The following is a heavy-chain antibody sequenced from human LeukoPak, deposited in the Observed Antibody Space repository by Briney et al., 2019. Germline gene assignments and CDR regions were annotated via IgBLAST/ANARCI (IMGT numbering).Heavy chain of an antibody. CDR2: IIPIFGTA. Sequence: SVKVSCKASGGTFSSYAISWMRQPPGQGLEWMGGIIPIFGTANYAQKFQGRVTITADKSTSTAYMELSSMRSEETAVYYCARDPGYGSGGSGYPGWFDPWGQGTLVTVSS. V-gene: IGHV1-69*06. CDR3: ARDPGYGSGGSGYPGWFDP. J-gene: IGHJ5*02. D-gene: IGHD2-15*01. CDR1: GGTFSSYA.